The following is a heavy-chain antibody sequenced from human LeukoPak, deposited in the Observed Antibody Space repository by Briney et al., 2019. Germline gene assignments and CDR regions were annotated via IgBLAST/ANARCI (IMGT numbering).Heavy chain of an antibody. V-gene: IGHV4-34*01. CDR3: ARVRVPLGAFDI. CDR2: INHSGST. J-gene: IGHJ3*02. D-gene: IGHD3-10*01. Sequence: SETLSLTCAVYGGSFSGYYWSWIRQPPGKGLEWIGEINHSGSTNYNPSLKSRATISVDTSKNQFSLKLSSVTAADTAVYYCARVRVPLGAFDIWGQGTMVTVSS. CDR1: GGSFSGYY.